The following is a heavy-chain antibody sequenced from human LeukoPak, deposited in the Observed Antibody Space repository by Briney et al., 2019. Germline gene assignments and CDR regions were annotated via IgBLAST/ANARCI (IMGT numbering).Heavy chain of an antibody. CDR1: GFTFSDYY. D-gene: IGHD3-22*01. V-gene: IGHV3-11*04. CDR3: ARDGTYYYDSSGSPY. Sequence: WGSLRLSCAASGFTFSDYYMSWIRQAPGKGLEWVSYISSSGSTIYYEDSVKGRFTISRDNAKNSLYLQMNSLRAEDTAVYYCARDGTYYYDSSGSPYWGQGTLVTVSS. J-gene: IGHJ4*02. CDR2: ISSSGSTI.